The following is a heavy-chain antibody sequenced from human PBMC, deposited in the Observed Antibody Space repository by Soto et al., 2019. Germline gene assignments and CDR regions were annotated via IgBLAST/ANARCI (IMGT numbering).Heavy chain of an antibody. Sequence: SETLSLTCTVSGGSISSGGYYWSWIRQHPGKGLEWIGYIYYSGSTYYNPSLKSRVTISVDTPKNQFSLKLSSVTAADTAVYYCAVLADTGPFDYWGQGTLVTVSS. V-gene: IGHV4-31*03. J-gene: IGHJ4*02. CDR3: AVLADTGPFDY. CDR2: IYYSGST. D-gene: IGHD2-8*01. CDR1: GGSISSGGYY.